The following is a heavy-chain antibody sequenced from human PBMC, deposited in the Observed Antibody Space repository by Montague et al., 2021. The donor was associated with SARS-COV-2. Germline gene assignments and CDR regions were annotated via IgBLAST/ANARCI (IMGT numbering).Heavy chain of an antibody. CDR1: RGSISSSCNY. V-gene: IGHV4-39*01. Sequence: SETLSLTCTVSRGSISSSCNYWGWVPPTPGQGLEWIGSFYYTGNTYYNPTLKSRVTISVDTSKNQFTLSLRSVTAVDTSVYLCVRHGGSSWLVSWGQGTLVIVSS. D-gene: IGHD2-15*01. CDR2: FYYTGNT. J-gene: IGHJ5*01. CDR3: VRHGGSSWLVS.